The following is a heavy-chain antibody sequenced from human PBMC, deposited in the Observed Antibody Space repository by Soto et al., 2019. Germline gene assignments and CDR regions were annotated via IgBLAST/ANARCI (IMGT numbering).Heavy chain of an antibody. V-gene: IGHV3-23*01. CDR1: GFTFNNYA. D-gene: IGHD6-13*01. CDR2: ISYSGDRT. CDR3: AKVTIEVPAPGTAV. J-gene: IGHJ6*02. Sequence: GGSLRLSCAASGFTFNNYAMSWVRQAPGKGLEWVSAISYSGDRTFYADSAKGRFTISRDNSKNTLYLEMKSLRAEDTAIYYCAKVTIEVPAPGTAVWGQGTTVTVSS.